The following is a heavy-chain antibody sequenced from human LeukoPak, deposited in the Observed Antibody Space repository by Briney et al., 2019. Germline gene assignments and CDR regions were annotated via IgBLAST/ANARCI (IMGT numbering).Heavy chain of an antibody. Sequence: PSETLSLTCTVSGDSISSGGYYWSWIRQPPGKGLEWIGYIYHSGSTYYNPSLKSRVTISVDTSKNQFSLKLSSVTAADTAVYYCARTIAAAGRTIDYWGQGTLVTVSS. J-gene: IGHJ4*02. V-gene: IGHV4-30-2*01. CDR1: GDSISSGGYY. D-gene: IGHD6-13*01. CDR3: ARTIAAAGRTIDY. CDR2: IYHSGST.